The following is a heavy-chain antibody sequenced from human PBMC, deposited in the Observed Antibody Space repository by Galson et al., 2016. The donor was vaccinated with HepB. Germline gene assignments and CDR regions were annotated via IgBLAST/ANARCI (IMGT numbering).Heavy chain of an antibody. V-gene: IGHV3-53*01. Sequence: SLRLSCAASGFTVSSNYMNWVRQAPGKGLEWVSVIYNGGNKYYADSVKGRFTISRDNSKNTLYLQMNSLRAEETAVYYCARGFRLGDLSSPRERDAFDMWGQGTMVTVSS. CDR1: GFTVSSNY. CDR3: ARGFRLGDLSSPRERDAFDM. J-gene: IGHJ3*02. CDR2: IYNGGNK. D-gene: IGHD3-16*02.